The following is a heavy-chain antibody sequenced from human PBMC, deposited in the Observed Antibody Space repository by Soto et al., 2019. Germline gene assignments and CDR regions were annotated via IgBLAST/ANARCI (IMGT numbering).Heavy chain of an antibody. CDR3: ARGGGVGVAGSADFDM. V-gene: IGHV1-2*02. D-gene: IGHD3-3*01. J-gene: IGHJ3*02. Sequence: QLHLVQSGAVVKKPGASVTVSCSASGYPVTAYYMHWVRQAPGRGLEWMGGINPATGAAKYTQTLQGRVTMTRDTSTSTVFMALSGLTSEDTAVFYCARGGGVGVAGSADFDMWGQGTLVTVSS. CDR2: INPATGAA. CDR1: GYPVTAYY.